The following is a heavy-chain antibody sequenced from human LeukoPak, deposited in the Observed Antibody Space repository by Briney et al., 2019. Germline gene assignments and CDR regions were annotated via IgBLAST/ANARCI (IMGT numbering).Heavy chain of an antibody. CDR3: ARGDPWFGESYYYYMDV. Sequence: GGSLRLSCAASGFTFSSYWMSWVRQAPGKGLEWVANIKQDGSEKYYVDSVKGRFTISRDNAKNSLYLQTNSLRAEDTAVYYCARGDPWFGESYYYYMDVWGKGTTVTVSS. J-gene: IGHJ6*03. V-gene: IGHV3-7*01. CDR2: IKQDGSEK. CDR1: GFTFSSYW. D-gene: IGHD3-10*01.